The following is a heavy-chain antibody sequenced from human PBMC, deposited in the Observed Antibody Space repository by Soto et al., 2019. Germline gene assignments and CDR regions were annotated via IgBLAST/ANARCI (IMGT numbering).Heavy chain of an antibody. Sequence: SQTLSLTCAISGDSVSSNSAAWNWIRQSPSRGLEELGRTYYRSKGYNDYAVSVESRITINPDTSKNQFSLQLNSVTPEDTAVYYCARDDSGTGSHYMGFGNWLDPWGKGTLVNVPS. CDR2: TYYRSKGYN. J-gene: IGHJ5*02. CDR3: ARDDSGTGSHYMGFGNWLDP. V-gene: IGHV6-1*01. D-gene: IGHD3-10*01. CDR1: GDSVSSNSAA.